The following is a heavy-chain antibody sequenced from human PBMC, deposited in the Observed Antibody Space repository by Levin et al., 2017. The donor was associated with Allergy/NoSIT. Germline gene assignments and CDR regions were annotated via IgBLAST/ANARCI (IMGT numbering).Heavy chain of an antibody. J-gene: IGHJ4*02. Sequence: SETLSLTCTVSGGSLNGYYWSWIRQPPGKGLEWIGSVFYTGSINYSPALRRRLTTFVDTSKNQFSLRLASVTAADTAIYYCARGFNEYGDPADFWGQGILVTVAS. CDR2: VFYTGSI. V-gene: IGHV4-59*01. CDR1: GGSLNGYY. CDR3: ARGFNEYGDPADF. D-gene: IGHD4/OR15-4a*01.